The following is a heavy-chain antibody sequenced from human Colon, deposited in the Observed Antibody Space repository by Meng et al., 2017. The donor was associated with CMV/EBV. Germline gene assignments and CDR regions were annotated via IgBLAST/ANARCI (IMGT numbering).Heavy chain of an antibody. J-gene: IGHJ4*02. V-gene: IGHV3-30*01. CDR3: VFIGVVC. CDR2: IFYDGTNT. D-gene: IGHD1-26*01. Sequence: GHVVCSGGGYVQLGTALVCSWGAAGLSFSICAQHWVRAAHAKRLEWVVGIFYDGTNTYYLLHMNGRFTIYRDHYKHELHLLMTSLSSEHTAVYYCVFIGVVCGGQGTLVTVSS. CDR1: GLSFSICA.